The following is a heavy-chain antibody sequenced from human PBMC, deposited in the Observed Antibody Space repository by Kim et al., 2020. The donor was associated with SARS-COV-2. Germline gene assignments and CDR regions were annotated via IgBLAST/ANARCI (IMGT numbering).Heavy chain of an antibody. D-gene: IGHD2-15*01. CDR1: GFTFSDYY. J-gene: IGHJ2*01. Sequence: GGSLRLSCAASGFTFSDYYMSWIRQAPGKGLEWVSYISSSSSYTNYADSVKGRFTISRDNAKNSLYLQMNSLRAEDTAVYYCAYTRGTPRHWYFDLWGRGTLVTVSS. V-gene: IGHV3-11*03. CDR2: ISSSSSYT. CDR3: AYTRGTPRHWYFDL.